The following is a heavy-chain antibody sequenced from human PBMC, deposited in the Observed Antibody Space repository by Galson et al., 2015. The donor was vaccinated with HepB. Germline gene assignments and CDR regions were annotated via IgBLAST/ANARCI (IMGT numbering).Heavy chain of an antibody. CDR3: ASLGRPIAAAGYNWFDP. Sequence: SGAEVKKPGESLRISCKGSGYSFTSYWISWVRQMPGKGLEWMGRIDPSDSYTNYSPSFQGHVTISADKSISTAYLQWSSLKASDTAMYYCASLGRPIAAAGYNWFDPWGQGTLVTVSS. D-gene: IGHD6-13*01. V-gene: IGHV5-10-1*01. J-gene: IGHJ5*02. CDR1: GYSFTSYW. CDR2: IDPSDSYT.